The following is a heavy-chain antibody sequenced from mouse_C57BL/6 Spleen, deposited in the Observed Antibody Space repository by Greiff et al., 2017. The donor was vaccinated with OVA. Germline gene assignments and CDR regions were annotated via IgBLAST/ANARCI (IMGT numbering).Heavy chain of an antibody. Sequence: VQLQQSGPELVKPGASVKISCKASGYTFTDYYMNWVKQSHGKSLEWIGDINPNNGGTSFNQKFKGKATLTVDKSSSTAYMELRSLTSEDSAVYYCARREFITTVVATDYYAMDYWGQGTSVTVSS. D-gene: IGHD1-1*01. J-gene: IGHJ4*01. CDR3: ARREFITTVVATDYYAMDY. CDR1: GYTFTDYY. V-gene: IGHV1-26*01. CDR2: INPNNGGT.